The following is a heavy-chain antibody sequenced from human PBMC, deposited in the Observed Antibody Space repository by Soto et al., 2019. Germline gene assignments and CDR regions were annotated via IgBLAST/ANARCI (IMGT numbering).Heavy chain of an antibody. Sequence: SETLSLTCTVSGGSISSYYWSWIRQPAGKGLEWIGRIYTSGSTNYNPSLKSRVTMSVDTSKNQFSLKLSSVTAADTAVYYCARDSSIMYYPHNWFDPWGQGTLVTVSS. CDR2: IYTSGST. V-gene: IGHV4-4*07. D-gene: IGHD3-16*01. J-gene: IGHJ5*02. CDR1: GGSISSYY. CDR3: ARDSSIMYYPHNWFDP.